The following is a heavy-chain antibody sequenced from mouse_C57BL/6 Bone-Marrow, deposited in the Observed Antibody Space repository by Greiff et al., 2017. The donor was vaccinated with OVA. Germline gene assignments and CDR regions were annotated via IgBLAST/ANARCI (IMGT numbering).Heavy chain of an antibody. Sequence: EVKLVESGGGLVKPGGSLKLSCAASGFTFSSYAMSWVRQTPEQRLEWVATISDGGSYTYYPDNVKGRFTISRDNAKNNLYLQMSHLKSEDTAMYYCAKITTVPYYAKDYWGQGTSVTVSS. D-gene: IGHD1-1*01. V-gene: IGHV5-4*03. CDR1: GFTFSSYA. J-gene: IGHJ4*01. CDR3: AKITTVPYYAKDY. CDR2: ISDGGSYT.